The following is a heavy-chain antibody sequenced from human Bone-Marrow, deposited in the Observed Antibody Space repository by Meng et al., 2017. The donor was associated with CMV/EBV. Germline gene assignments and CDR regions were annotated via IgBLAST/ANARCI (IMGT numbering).Heavy chain of an antibody. V-gene: IGHV3-11*04. CDR2: ISSDGDSD. Sequence: GESLKISCAASGFTFSDYYMNWIRQAPGKGLEWISYISSDGDSDFYGKSVKGRFTISRDNAKNSIHLQMNSLRAEDTGVYYCARTRYSSSRYTVDYWGQGNLVTVSS. CDR3: ARTRYSSSRYTVDY. D-gene: IGHD6-13*01. CDR1: GFTFSDYY. J-gene: IGHJ4*02.